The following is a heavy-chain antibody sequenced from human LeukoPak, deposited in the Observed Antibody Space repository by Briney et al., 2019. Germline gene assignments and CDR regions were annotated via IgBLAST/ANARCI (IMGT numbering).Heavy chain of an antibody. CDR2: ISSSSSYI. CDR1: GFTFRSYS. J-gene: IGHJ6*02. CDR3: ARSTVVVVAAYYYGMDV. V-gene: IGHV3-21*01. Sequence: GGSLRLSCAASGFTFRSYSMNWVRQAPGKGLEWVSCISSSSSYIYYADSVEGRFTISRDNAKNSLYLQMNSLRAEDTAVYYCARSTVVVVAAYYYGMDVWGQGTTVTVSS. D-gene: IGHD2-15*01.